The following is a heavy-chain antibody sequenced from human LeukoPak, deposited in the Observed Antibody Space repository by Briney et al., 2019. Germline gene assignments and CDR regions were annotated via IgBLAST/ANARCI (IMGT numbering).Heavy chain of an antibody. J-gene: IGHJ4*02. V-gene: IGHV4-30-2*01. CDR1: GGSISSGGYY. CDR3: ARQGIYCGGDCPVDY. D-gene: IGHD2-21*01. CDR2: IYHSGST. Sequence: PSQTLSLTCTVSGGSISSGGYYWSWIRQPPGKGLEWIGYIYHSGSTYYNPSLKSRVTMSVDTSKNQFSLRLSSVTAADTAVYYCARQGIYCGGDCPVDYWGQGTLVTVSS.